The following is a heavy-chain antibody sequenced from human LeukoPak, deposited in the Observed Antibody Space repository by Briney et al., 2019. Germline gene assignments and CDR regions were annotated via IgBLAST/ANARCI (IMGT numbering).Heavy chain of an antibody. CDR2: IDTSGTT. J-gene: IGHJ4*02. D-gene: IGHD3-10*01. V-gene: IGHV4-61*09. CDR1: GGSISSGFYY. Sequence: SETLSLTCTVSGGSISSGFYYWNWIRQPAGKGLEWIGHIDTSGTTNYNPSLKSRVTMSTDRSKNQFSLKLSSVTAADTAIYYCARDAKYYFGSRTYFFYEYWGQGTLLTVSS. CDR3: ARDAKYYFGSRTYFFYEY.